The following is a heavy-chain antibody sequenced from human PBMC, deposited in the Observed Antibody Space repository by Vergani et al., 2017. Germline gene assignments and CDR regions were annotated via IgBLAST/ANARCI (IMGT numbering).Heavy chain of an antibody. J-gene: IGHJ5*02. CDR3: ARDYYGSGSYYQYNWFDP. CDR2: ISSSSSTI. Sequence: EVQLVESGGGLVQPGGSLRLSCAASGFTFSSYSMNWVRQAPGKGLEWVSYISSSSSTIYYADSVKGRFTISRDNAKNSLDLQMNSLRAEDTAVYYCARDYYGSGSYYQYNWFDPGGQGTLVTVSS. D-gene: IGHD3-10*01. V-gene: IGHV3-48*04. CDR1: GFTFSSYS.